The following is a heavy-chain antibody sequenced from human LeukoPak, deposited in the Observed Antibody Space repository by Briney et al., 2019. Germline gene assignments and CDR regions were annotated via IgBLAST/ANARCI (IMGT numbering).Heavy chain of an antibody. D-gene: IGHD1-26*01. V-gene: IGHV3-64*04. Sequence: SGGSPRLSCSASGFTFSSYAMHWVRQAPGKGLEYVSAISSNGGSTYYADSVKGRFTISRDNSKNSLVLQMNSLRAEDTGVYYCARDMGEPVYGMDVWGPGTTVTVS. CDR1: GFTFSSYA. J-gene: IGHJ6*02. CDR2: ISSNGGST. CDR3: ARDMGEPVYGMDV.